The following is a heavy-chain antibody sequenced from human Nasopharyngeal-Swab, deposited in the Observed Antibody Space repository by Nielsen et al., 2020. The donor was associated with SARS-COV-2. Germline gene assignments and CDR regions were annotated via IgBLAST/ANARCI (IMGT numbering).Heavy chain of an antibody. V-gene: IGHV4-39*07. CDR1: GGSISSSSYY. Sequence: SETLSLTCTVSGGSISSSSYYWGWIRQPPGKGLEWIGSIYHSGSTYYNPSLKSRVTISVDTSKNQFSLKLSSVTAADTAVYYCASDSGYSSPDAFDIWGQGTMVTVSS. D-gene: IGHD6-13*01. CDR2: IYHSGST. CDR3: ASDSGYSSPDAFDI. J-gene: IGHJ3*02.